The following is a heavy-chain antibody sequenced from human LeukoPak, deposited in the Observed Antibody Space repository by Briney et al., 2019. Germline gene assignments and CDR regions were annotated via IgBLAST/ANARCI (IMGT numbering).Heavy chain of an antibody. D-gene: IGHD6-13*01. CDR2: INPSGGST. J-gene: IGHJ4*02. CDR1: GYTFTSYY. V-gene: IGHV1-46*01. CDR3: ARAETWVAAAGSHY. Sequence: GASVKVSCKASGYTFTSYYMHWGRQAPGQGREGMGIINPSGGSTSYAQKFQGRVTMTSDTSTSTVYMELSSLRSEDTAVYYCARAETWVAAAGSHYWGQGPLVTVSP.